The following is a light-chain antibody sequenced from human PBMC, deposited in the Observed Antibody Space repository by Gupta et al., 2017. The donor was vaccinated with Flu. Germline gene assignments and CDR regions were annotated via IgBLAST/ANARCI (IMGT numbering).Light chain of an antibody. CDR2: GVT. Sequence: QSALTQPASVSGSHGRSITISCTGTSRDLGYYNYVSWYKQHPGQAPKLVIYGVTNRPSGVSDRLSAAKSGDTASLTISGLQAEDEAEYYCSSCISSTTLVFGGGTKLTVL. CDR3: SSCISSTTLV. CDR1: SRDLGYYNY. J-gene: IGLJ2*01. V-gene: IGLV2-14*01.